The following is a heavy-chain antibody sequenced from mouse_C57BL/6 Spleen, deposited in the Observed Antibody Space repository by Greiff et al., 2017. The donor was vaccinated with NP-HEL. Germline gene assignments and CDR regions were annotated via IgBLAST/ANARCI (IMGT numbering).Heavy chain of an antibody. CDR2: IDPSDSYT. D-gene: IGHD4-1*01. CDR1: GYTFTSYW. J-gene: IGHJ3*01. CDR3: AREGLGRNPPFAY. V-gene: IGHV1-50*01. Sequence: QVQLQQPGAELVKPGASVKLSCKASGYTFTSYWMQWVKQRPGQGLEWIGEIDPSDSYTNYNQKFKGKATLTVDTSSSTAYMQLSSLTSEDSAVYYCAREGLGRNPPFAYWGQGTLVTVSA.